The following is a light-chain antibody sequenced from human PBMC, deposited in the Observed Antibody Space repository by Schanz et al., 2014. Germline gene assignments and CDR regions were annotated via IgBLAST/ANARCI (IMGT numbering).Light chain of an antibody. CDR2: DVS. CDR3: SSYTSSSTLGV. J-gene: IGLJ3*02. Sequence: QSALTQPRSVSGSPGQSVAISCTGTSSDVGGYNYVSWYQHHPGKAPKLMIYDVSARPSGVSNRFSGSKSGNTASLTISGLQAEDEADYYCSSYTSSSTLGVFGGGTKLTVL. CDR1: SSDVGGYNY. V-gene: IGLV2-14*03.